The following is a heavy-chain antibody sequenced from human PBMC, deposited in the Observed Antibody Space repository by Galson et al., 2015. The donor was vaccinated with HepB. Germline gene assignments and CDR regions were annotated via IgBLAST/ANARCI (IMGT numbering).Heavy chain of an antibody. D-gene: IGHD3-22*01. CDR3: ARDTPGGTMIVARYYFDY. Sequence: SLRLSCAASGFTFSSYAMHWVRQAPGKGLEWVAVISYDGSNKYYADSVKGRFTISRDNSKNTLYLQMNSLRAEDTAVYYCARDTPGGTMIVARYYFDYWGQGTLVTVSS. CDR2: ISYDGSNK. J-gene: IGHJ4*02. CDR1: GFTFSSYA. V-gene: IGHV3-30-3*01.